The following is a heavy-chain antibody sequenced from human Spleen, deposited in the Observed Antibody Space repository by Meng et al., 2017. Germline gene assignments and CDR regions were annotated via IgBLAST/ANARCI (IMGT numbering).Heavy chain of an antibody. CDR3: ARDLWLCGSCYGYAFDI. V-gene: IGHV3-21*01. D-gene: IGHD2-15*01. Sequence: GESPKTFCAASGFTFSCYSMNWVRQASGKGLEWVSSISSSSSYIYYADSVKGRFTISRDNAKNSLYLQMNSLRAEDTAVYYCARDLWLCGSCYGYAFDIWGQGTMVTVSS. J-gene: IGHJ3*02. CDR1: GFTFSCYS. CDR2: ISSSSSYI.